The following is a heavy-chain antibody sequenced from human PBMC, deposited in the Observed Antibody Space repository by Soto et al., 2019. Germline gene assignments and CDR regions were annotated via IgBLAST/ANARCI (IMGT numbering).Heavy chain of an antibody. J-gene: IGHJ6*02. CDR2: ISWNSGSI. V-gene: IGHV3-9*01. Sequence: GGSLRLSCAASGFTFDDYAMHWVRQAPGKGLEWVSGISWNSGSIGYADSVKGRFTISRDNAKNSLYLQMNSLRAEGTALYYCAKDLYGSGSYYYYYYYGMDVWGQGTTVTVSS. CDR3: AKDLYGSGSYYYYYYYGMDV. D-gene: IGHD3-10*01. CDR1: GFTFDDYA.